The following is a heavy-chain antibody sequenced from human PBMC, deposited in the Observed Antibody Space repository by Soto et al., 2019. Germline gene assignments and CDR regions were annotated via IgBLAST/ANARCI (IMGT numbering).Heavy chain of an antibody. D-gene: IGHD2-15*01. CDR2: VGGGGGRT. Sequence: EVQLVESGGGLVQPGVSLRLSCEASGFTFSNYDMSWIRQGPGKGLEWVSSVGGGGGRTYYADYVKGRLTISTDNSKNPLLLQINSLRAENTAVYYCARKCILQGRNHAPFHIWGQGTMVIVSS. V-gene: IGHV3-23*04. CDR3: ARKCILQGRNHAPFHI. J-gene: IGHJ3*02. CDR1: GFTFSNYD.